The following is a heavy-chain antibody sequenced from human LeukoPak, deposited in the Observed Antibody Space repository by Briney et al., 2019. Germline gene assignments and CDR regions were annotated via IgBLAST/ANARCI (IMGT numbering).Heavy chain of an antibody. CDR1: GYTFTSYY. V-gene: IGHV1-46*01. J-gene: IGHJ5*02. Sequence: ASVKVSCKASGYTFTSYYMHWVRQAPGQGLEWMGIINPSGGSTSYAQKFQGRVTITRDMPTSTVYMALSSLTSEDTAVYYCAREDRGSGGSYLIGSLTEVVWFDPWGQGTLVTVSS. D-gene: IGHD1-26*01. CDR3: AREDRGSGGSYLIGSLTEVVWFDP. CDR2: INPSGGST.